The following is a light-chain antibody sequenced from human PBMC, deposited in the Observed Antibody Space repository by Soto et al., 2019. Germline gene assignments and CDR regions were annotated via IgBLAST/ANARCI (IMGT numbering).Light chain of an antibody. J-gene: IGKJ5*01. Sequence: EFVLTQSPGTLSLSPGERATLSCRASQTVRNNYLAWYQQKPGQAPRLLIYDASSRATGIPDRFSGSGSGTDFTLTISRLEPEDFAVYYCQQRNDWPITFGQGTRLEIK. CDR1: QTVRNNY. CDR3: QQRNDWPIT. V-gene: IGKV3D-20*02. CDR2: DAS.